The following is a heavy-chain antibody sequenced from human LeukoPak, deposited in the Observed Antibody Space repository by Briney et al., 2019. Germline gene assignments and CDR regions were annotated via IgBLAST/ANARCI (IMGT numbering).Heavy chain of an antibody. D-gene: IGHD1-26*01. CDR1: GGTFSGYY. Sequence: ETLSLTCAVYGGTFSGYYWSWIRQPPGKRLEWVGESNDSGGTNYNPSLKSRVTISADKSKNQVSLRLTSVTAADTAVYYCARLSVIVGAALEYYYYYMDVWGQGTTVTVSS. CDR2: SNDSGGT. V-gene: IGHV4-34*01. CDR3: ARLSVIVGAALEYYYYYMDV. J-gene: IGHJ6*03.